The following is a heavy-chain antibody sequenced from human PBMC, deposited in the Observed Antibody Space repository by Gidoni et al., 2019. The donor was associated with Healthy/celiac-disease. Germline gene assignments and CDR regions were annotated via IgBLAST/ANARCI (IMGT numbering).Heavy chain of an antibody. CDR2: INHSGST. Sequence: QVQLQQWGAGLLKPSETLSLTCAVYGGSFSGYYWSWIRQPPGKGLEWIGEINHSGSTNYNPSIKSRVTISVDTSKNQFSLKLSSVTAADTAVYYCARRYRGYSYGYVFDYWGQGTLVTVSS. J-gene: IGHJ4*02. CDR3: ARRYRGYSYGYVFDY. CDR1: GGSFSGYY. V-gene: IGHV4-34*01. D-gene: IGHD5-18*01.